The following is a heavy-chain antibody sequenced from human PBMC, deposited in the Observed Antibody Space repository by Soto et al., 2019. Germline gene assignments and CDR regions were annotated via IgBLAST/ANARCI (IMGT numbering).Heavy chain of an antibody. V-gene: IGHV3-21*01. J-gene: IGHJ4*02. Sequence: GGSLRLACAVSGFTFNTYSMNWVRQAPGKGLEWVSSISSSSSYIYYTDSVKGRFTISRDYAKNSLYLQMNSLRAEDTAVYYCASLSRFALDYWGQGTLVTVSS. CDR3: ASLSRFALDY. D-gene: IGHD3-10*01. CDR2: ISSSSSYI. CDR1: GFTFNTYS.